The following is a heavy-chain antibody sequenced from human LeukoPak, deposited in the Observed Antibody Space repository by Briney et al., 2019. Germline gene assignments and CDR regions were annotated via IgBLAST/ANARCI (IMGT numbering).Heavy chain of an antibody. J-gene: IGHJ3*02. V-gene: IGHV4-30-4*07. Sequence: PSQTLSLTCAVSGGSISSGGYSWSWIRQPPGKGLEWIGYIYYSGSTNYNPSLKSRVTISVDTSKNQFSLKLSSVTAADTAVYYCARQVTVSRWLVQRYDAFDIWGQGTMVTVSS. CDR3: ARQVTVSRWLVQRYDAFDI. CDR1: GGSISSGGYS. D-gene: IGHD6-19*01. CDR2: IYYSGST.